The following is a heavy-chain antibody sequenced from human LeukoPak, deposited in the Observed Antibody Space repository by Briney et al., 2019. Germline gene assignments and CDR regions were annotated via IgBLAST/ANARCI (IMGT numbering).Heavy chain of an antibody. J-gene: IGHJ5*02. Sequence: PSQTLSLTCAVSGGSLSSGGYSWSWLRQPPGKGLEWIGYIYHSGSTYYNPSLKSRVTISVDRSKNQFSLKLSSVTAADTAVYYCARGPVVPAAMFPWGQGTLVTVSS. CDR1: GGSLSSGGYS. CDR3: ARGPVVPAAMFP. D-gene: IGHD2-2*01. CDR2: IYHSGST. V-gene: IGHV4-30-2*01.